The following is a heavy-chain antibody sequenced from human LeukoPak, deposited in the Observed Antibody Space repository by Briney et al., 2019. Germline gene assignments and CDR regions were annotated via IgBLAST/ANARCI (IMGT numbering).Heavy chain of an antibody. CDR1: VYLFSRHW. J-gene: IGHJ4*02. CDR3: ARDGHGTNLDEFDS. V-gene: IGHV3-74*01. D-gene: IGHD1-1*01. Sequence: GGSQRLSCAASVYLFSRHWLHCAREASAKGLVWVSHIGIDWRNTNYADSAEGRFTISRDNPKNRLYLQMNSLRVDDTAVYFCARDGHGTNLDEFDSWGQGTLVTVSS. CDR2: IGIDWRNT.